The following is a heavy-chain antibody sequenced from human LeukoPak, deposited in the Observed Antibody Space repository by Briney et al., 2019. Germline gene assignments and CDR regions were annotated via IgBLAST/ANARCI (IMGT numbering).Heavy chain of an antibody. CDR3: AKAPVTSCRGAYCYPFDS. Sequence: GGSLRLSCAASGFTFSSYAMSWVRQAPGKGLEWVSAISGSGGSTYYADSVKGRFTVSRDNSKNTLYLQMNSRRAEDTAVYYCAKAPVTSCRGAYCYPFDSWGQGTLVTVSS. CDR1: GFTFSSYA. J-gene: IGHJ4*02. V-gene: IGHV3-23*01. D-gene: IGHD2-21*01. CDR2: ISGSGGST.